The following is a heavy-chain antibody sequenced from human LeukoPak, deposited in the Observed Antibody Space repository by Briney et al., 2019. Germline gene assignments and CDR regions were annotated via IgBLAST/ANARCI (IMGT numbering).Heavy chain of an antibody. V-gene: IGHV4-34*01. CDR1: GGSFSGYY. D-gene: IGHD5-18*01. CDR3: ARGFTAMDY. J-gene: IGHJ4*02. Sequence: SETLSLTCAVYGGSFSGYYWNWIRQPPGKGLEWIGEINHSGSPNYNPSLKSRVTISIDMSKHQFSLKLSSVTAADTAVYYCARGFTAMDYWGQGTLVTVSS. CDR2: INHSGSP.